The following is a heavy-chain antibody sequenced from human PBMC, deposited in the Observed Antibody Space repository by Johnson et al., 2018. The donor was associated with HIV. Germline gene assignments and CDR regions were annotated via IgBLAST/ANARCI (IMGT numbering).Heavy chain of an antibody. CDR2: IRSNGGST. J-gene: IGHJ3*02. V-gene: IGHV3-64*01. CDR3: ARDTSWSDTGSIDAFDI. Sequence: QLVESGGGLVQPGGSLRLSCAASGFTFSSYAMHWVRQAPGKGLEYVSVIRSNGGSTYYANSVKGRFTISRDNAKNSLYLQMNSLRAEVTAVYYCARDTSWSDTGSIDAFDIWGQGTMVTVSS. D-gene: IGHD1-14*01. CDR1: GFTFSSYA.